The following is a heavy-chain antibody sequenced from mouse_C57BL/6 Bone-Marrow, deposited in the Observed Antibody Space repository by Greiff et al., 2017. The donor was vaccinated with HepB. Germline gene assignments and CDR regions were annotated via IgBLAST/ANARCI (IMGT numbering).Heavy chain of an antibody. D-gene: IGHD1-1*01. CDR2: IYPGGGYT. V-gene: IGHV1-63*01. CDR1: GYTFTNYW. CDR3: ARRSPYYYGSSYGY. Sequence: VQLQQSGAELVRPGTSVKMSCKASGYTFTNYWIGWAKQRPGHGLEWIGDIYPGGGYTNYNEKFKGKATLTADKSSSTAYMQFSSLTSEDSAFYYCARRSPYYYGSSYGYWGQGTTLTVSS. J-gene: IGHJ2*01.